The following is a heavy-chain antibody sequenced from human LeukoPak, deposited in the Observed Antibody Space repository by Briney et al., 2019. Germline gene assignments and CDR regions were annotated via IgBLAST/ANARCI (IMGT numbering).Heavy chain of an antibody. CDR1: GGSISSYY. D-gene: IGHD6-19*01. Sequence: SETLSLTCTVSGGSISSYYWSWIRQPAGKGLEWIGRIYISGSTNYNPSLKSRVTMSVDTSKNQFSLKLSSVTAADTAVYYCARARGSQWLIPDNWFDPWGQGTLVTVSS. J-gene: IGHJ5*02. CDR2: IYISGST. CDR3: ARARGSQWLIPDNWFDP. V-gene: IGHV4-4*07.